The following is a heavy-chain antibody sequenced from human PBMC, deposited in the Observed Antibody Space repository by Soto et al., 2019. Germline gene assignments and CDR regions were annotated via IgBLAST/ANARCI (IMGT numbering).Heavy chain of an antibody. CDR3: ARRARPDFYYMDV. D-gene: IGHD6-6*01. Sequence: GGSLRLSCAASGFTLSGYAMDWVRQAPGKRLEYVSGISSNGVGTYYANSVQGRFTISRDNSKNTVYLQMGSLRPEDMAVYYCARRARPDFYYMDVWGKGTTVTVSS. J-gene: IGHJ6*03. CDR2: ISSNGVGT. CDR1: GFTLSGYA. V-gene: IGHV3-64*01.